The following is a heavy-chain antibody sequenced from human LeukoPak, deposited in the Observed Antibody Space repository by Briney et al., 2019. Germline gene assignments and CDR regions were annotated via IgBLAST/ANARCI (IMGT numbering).Heavy chain of an antibody. CDR2: IKQDGSEK. D-gene: IGHD2-21*02. J-gene: IGHJ4*02. CDR1: GFTFSSYW. V-gene: IGHV3-7*01. CDR3: AREGIVVVTATEPFDY. Sequence: PGGSLRLSCAPSGFTFSSYWMSWVRQAAGRGLEWVANIKQDGSEKYYVDSVKGRFTISRDNAKNSLYLQMNSLRAEDTAVYYCAREGIVVVTATEPFDYWGQGTLVTVSS.